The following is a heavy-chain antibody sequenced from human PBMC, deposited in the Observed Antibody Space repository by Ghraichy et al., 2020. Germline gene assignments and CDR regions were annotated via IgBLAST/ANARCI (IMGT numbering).Heavy chain of an antibody. Sequence: SETLSLTCTVSGGSISSYYWSWIRQPPGKGLEWIGYIYYSGSTNYNPSLKSRVTISVDTSKNQFSLKLSSVTAADTAVYYCARDFNEKVGGYNYYYYYYMDVWGKGTTVTVSS. CDR3: ARDFNEKVGGYNYYYYYYMDV. J-gene: IGHJ6*03. CDR1: GGSISSYY. V-gene: IGHV4-59*01. D-gene: IGHD5-12*01. CDR2: IYYSGST.